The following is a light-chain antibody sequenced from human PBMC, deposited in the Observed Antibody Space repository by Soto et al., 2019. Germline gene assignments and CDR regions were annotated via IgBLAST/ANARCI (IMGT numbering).Light chain of an antibody. J-gene: IGKJ1*01. CDR1: QSISNY. Sequence: DIQMTQSPSSLSASVGDRVTITCRASQSISNYLNWYQQKPRKTPKLLIYAASSLQSGVPSRFSGSGSGTDFTLTISSLQPEDFATYSCQQSYSSPRTFGQGTKVEIK. CDR3: QQSYSSPRT. CDR2: AAS. V-gene: IGKV1-39*01.